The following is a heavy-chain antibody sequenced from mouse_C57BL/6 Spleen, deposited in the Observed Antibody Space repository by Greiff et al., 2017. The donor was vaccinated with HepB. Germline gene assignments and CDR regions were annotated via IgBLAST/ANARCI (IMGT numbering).Heavy chain of an antibody. CDR3: ARWSNVWAMDY. CDR2: IDPSDSYT. CDR1: GYTFTSYW. J-gene: IGHJ4*01. D-gene: IGHD2-5*01. Sequence: VQLQQPGAELVMPGASVKLSCKASGYTFTSYWMHWVKQRPGQGLEWIGEIDPSDSYTNYNQKFKGKSTLTVDKSSSTAYMQLSSLTSEDSAVYYCARWSNVWAMDYWGQGTSVTVSS. V-gene: IGHV1-69*01.